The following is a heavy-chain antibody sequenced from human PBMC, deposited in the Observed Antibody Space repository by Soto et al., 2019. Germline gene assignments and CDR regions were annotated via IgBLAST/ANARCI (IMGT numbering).Heavy chain of an antibody. CDR3: ARVGGFGATTIDY. D-gene: IGHD3-10*01. Sequence: QMQLQESGPGLVKPSQTLALTCNVSGGSIGSGNYYWSWIRQPPGKGLEWIGYIYYSRSTYYNPSLKMRVTISVDTSKNQFSLKLSSVTAADTAVYYCARVGGFGATTIDYWGQGTLVTVSS. J-gene: IGHJ4*02. CDR1: GGSIGSGNYY. V-gene: IGHV4-30-4*01. CDR2: IYYSRST.